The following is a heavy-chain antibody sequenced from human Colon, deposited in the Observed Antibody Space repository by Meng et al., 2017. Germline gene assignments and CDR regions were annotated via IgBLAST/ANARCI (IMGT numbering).Heavy chain of an antibody. CDR1: GDSVSSKSAA. J-gene: IGHJ4*02. D-gene: IGHD1-26*01. Sequence: QAQLQQSGPGLVTPSQPLPLTCAISGDSVSSKSAAWSWIRQSPSRGLEWLGRTYYRSKWYNDYAVSVKSRISINPDTSKNQFSLRLNSVTPEDTAVYYCASTENHYWGQGTLVTVSS. V-gene: IGHV6-1*01. CDR2: TYYRSKWYN. CDR3: ASTENHY.